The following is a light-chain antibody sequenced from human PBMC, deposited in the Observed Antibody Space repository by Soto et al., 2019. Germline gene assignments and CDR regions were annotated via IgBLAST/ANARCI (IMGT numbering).Light chain of an antibody. CDR3: CSYAGSTTYV. V-gene: IGLV2-23*01. J-gene: IGLJ1*01. CDR2: EGT. Sequence: QSALTQPASVSGSPGQSITISCTGTSRDVGSYDLVSWYQHHPGKAPKLMIYEGTKRPSGVSNRFSGSKSGNTASLAISGLQAEDEADYYWCSYAGSTTYVFGTGTKVTVL. CDR1: SRDVGSYDL.